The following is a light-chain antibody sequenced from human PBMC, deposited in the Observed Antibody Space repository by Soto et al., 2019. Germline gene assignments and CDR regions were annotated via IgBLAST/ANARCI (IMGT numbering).Light chain of an antibody. CDR1: SSDVGTYTY. Sequence: QSVLTQPRSVSGSPGQSVTISCTGTSSDVGTYTYVSWYQQHPGKAPKLIIYDVIKRPSGVPDRFSGSKSGNTASLAISGLQAADEADYYCCSYAGSYNHVFGTGTKV. V-gene: IGLV2-11*01. CDR3: CSYAGSYNHV. CDR2: DVI. J-gene: IGLJ1*01.